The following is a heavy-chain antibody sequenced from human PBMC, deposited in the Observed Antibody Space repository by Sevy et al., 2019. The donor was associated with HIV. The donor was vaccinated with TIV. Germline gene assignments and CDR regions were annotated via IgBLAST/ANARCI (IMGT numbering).Heavy chain of an antibody. Sequence: GGSLRLSCAASGFTFSSYSMNWVRQAPGKGLEWVSYISSSSSTIYYADSVKGRFTISRDNAKNSLYLQMNSLRAEDTAVYYCARDVTYSSSSAGYFDLWGRGTLVTVSS. CDR2: ISSSSSTI. CDR1: GFTFSSYS. CDR3: ARDVTYSSSSAGYFDL. V-gene: IGHV3-48*01. J-gene: IGHJ2*01. D-gene: IGHD6-6*01.